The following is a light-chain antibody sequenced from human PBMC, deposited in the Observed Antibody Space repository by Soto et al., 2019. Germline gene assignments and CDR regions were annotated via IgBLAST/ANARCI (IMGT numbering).Light chain of an antibody. CDR1: QSLVYSDGNTY. J-gene: IGKJ1*01. CDR3: MQGTHWPRT. CDR2: KVS. V-gene: IGKV2-30*01. Sequence: DVVMTQSPLSLPVTLGQPASISCRSSQSLVYSDGNTYLNWFQQMPGQSPRRLIYKVSNRDSGVPDRVSGSGSGTDFTVKISRVEAEDVGVYYCMQGTHWPRTFGQGTKVEIK.